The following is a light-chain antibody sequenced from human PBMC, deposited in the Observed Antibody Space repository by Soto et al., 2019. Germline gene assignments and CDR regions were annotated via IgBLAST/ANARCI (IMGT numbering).Light chain of an antibody. Sequence: QSALTQPASVSGSPGQSITISCTGTSSDVGSYNLVSWYQQHPGTAPELMIYEDNKRASGVSNRFSGSTSGITASLTISVLQAEDEADYYCCSYAGSSTWVFGGGTKLTVL. J-gene: IGLJ3*02. CDR1: SSDVGSYNL. V-gene: IGLV2-23*01. CDR3: CSYAGSSTWV. CDR2: EDN.